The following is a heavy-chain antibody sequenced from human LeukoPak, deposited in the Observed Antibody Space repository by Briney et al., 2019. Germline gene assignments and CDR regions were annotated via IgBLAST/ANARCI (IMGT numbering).Heavy chain of an antibody. CDR3: ARDSRYYHTSGYYDY. Sequence: ASVKVSCKVSGYTLTELSMHWVRQAPGQGLEWMGWISAYNGNTNYALKLQGRVTMTTDTSTSTAYMELRSLRSVDTAVYYCARDSRYYHTSGYYDYWGQGTLLTVSS. J-gene: IGHJ4*02. CDR1: GYTLTELS. D-gene: IGHD3-22*01. V-gene: IGHV1-18*01. CDR2: ISAYNGNT.